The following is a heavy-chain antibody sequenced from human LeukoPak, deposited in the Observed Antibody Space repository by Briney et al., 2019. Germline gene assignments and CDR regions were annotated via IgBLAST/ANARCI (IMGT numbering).Heavy chain of an antibody. V-gene: IGHV3-74*03. J-gene: IGHJ3*02. D-gene: IGHD2-2*02. Sequence: GGSLRLSCAASGFTFSRDWMHWVRQAPGKGLVWVSRISDDGSITTYADSVQGRFTISRDNSKNTLYLHMDYLSAEDTAVYYCAKGGYYTDPFDIWGQGTMVTVSS. CDR1: GFTFSRDW. CDR2: ISDDGSIT. CDR3: AKGGYYTDPFDI.